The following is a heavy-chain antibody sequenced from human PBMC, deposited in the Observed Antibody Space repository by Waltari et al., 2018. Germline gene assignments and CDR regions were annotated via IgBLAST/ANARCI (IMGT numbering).Heavy chain of an antibody. V-gene: IGHV3-48*04. CDR1: GFTFSSYS. J-gene: IGHJ4*02. CDR3: ARELVGITGTVDY. D-gene: IGHD1-20*01. CDR2: ISSSSSTI. Sequence: EVQLVESGGGLVQPGGSLRLSCAASGFTFSSYSMNWVRQAPGKGLEWVSYISSSSSTIYDADSVKGRFTISRDNAKNSLYLQMNSLRAEDTAVYYCARELVGITGTVDYWGQGTLVTVSS.